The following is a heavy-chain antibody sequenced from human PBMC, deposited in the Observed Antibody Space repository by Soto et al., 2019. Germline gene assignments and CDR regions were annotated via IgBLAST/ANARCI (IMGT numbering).Heavy chain of an antibody. CDR2: IDPSDSYT. CDR3: ERREQLGLTREPWDYGMDV. J-gene: IGHJ6*02. D-gene: IGHD6-6*01. CDR1: GYSFTSYW. Sequence: GESLKISCKGSGYSFTSYWISWVRQMPGKGLEWMGRIDPSDSYTNYSPSFQGHVTISADKSISTAYLQWGSLKASDTAMYYCERREQLGLTREPWDYGMDVWGQGTTVTVSS. V-gene: IGHV5-10-1*01.